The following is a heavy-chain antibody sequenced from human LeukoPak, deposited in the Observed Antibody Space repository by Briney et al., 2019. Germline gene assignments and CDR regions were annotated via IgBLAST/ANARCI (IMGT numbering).Heavy chain of an antibody. CDR2: INTNTGNP. Sequence: ASVKVSCKASGYTFTSYAMNWVRQAPGQGLEWMGWINTNTGNPTYAQGFTGRFVFSLDTSVSTAYLQISSLKAEDTAVYYCARRRPNCSSTSCYGNWFDPWGQGTLVTVSS. CDR3: ARRRPNCSSTSCYGNWFDP. J-gene: IGHJ5*02. V-gene: IGHV7-4-1*02. CDR1: GYTFTSYA. D-gene: IGHD2-2*01.